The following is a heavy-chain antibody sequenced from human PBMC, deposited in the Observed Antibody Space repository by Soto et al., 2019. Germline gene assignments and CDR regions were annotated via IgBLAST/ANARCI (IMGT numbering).Heavy chain of an antibody. V-gene: IGHV4-30-2*01. Sequence: QLQLQESGSGLVKPSQTLSLTCAVSGGSISSGGYSWSWIRQPPGKGLEWIGYIYHSGSTYYNPSRKIRVTISVDRSKNQFSLKLSSVTAADTAVNYCARDYGGSNDYWGQGTLVTVSS. CDR1: GGSISSGGYS. D-gene: IGHD4-17*01. CDR3: ARDYGGSNDY. J-gene: IGHJ4*02. CDR2: IYHSGST.